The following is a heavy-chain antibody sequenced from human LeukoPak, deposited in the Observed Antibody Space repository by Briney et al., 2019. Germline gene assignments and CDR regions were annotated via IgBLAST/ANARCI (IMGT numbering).Heavy chain of an antibody. CDR2: ISAYNGNT. V-gene: IGHV1-18*01. Sequence: GSVKVSCKASGYTFTSYGISWVRQAPGQGLEWMGWISAYNGNTNYAQKLQGRVTMTTDTSTSTAYMELSSLRSEDTAVYYCARDPLVVVPANYYYYYMDVWGKGTTVTVSS. CDR1: GYTFTSYG. D-gene: IGHD2-2*01. J-gene: IGHJ6*03. CDR3: ARDPLVVVPANYYYYYMDV.